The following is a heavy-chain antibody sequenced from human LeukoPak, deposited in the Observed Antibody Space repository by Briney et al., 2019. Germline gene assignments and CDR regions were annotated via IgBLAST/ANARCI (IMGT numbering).Heavy chain of an antibody. CDR1: GYTFTSFG. J-gene: IGHJ2*01. D-gene: IGHD4-23*01. V-gene: IGHV1-46*01. CDR3: ARGGGRPHGNFDL. Sequence: ASVKVSCKASGYTFTSFGISWVRQAPGQGREWMGIINPSGGSTSYAQKFQARVTVTWDMSTSTVYMDLTGLRSEDTAVYFCARGGGRPHGNFDLWGRGTLVTVSS. CDR2: INPSGGST.